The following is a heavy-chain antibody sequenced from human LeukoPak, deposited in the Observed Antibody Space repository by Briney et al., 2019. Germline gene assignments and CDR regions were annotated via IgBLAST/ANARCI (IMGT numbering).Heavy chain of an antibody. CDR3: ARTYKRAFGF. CDR2: IKEDGSVT. CDR1: GFTFSIYR. Sequence: GGSLRLSCAASGFTFSIYRMGWVRQPPGKGLEWVANIKEDGSVTYYVDSVKGRFTISRDNAKNSLYLQMNSLRVEDTAVYYCARTYKRAFGFWGRGTLVTVSS. J-gene: IGHJ4*02. D-gene: IGHD1-14*01. V-gene: IGHV3-7*04.